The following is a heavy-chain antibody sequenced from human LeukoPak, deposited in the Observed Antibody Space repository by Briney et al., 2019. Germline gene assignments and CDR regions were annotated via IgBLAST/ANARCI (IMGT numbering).Heavy chain of an antibody. CDR2: ISSSSSYI. CDR1: GFTFSSYS. J-gene: IGHJ4*02. Sequence: GGSLRLSCAASGFTFSSYSMNWVRQAPGKGLEWVSSISSSSSYIHYADSVKGRFTISRDNAKNSLYLQMNSLRAEDTAVYYCARDTDPYCGGDCDRDYWGQGTLVTVSS. D-gene: IGHD2-21*02. CDR3: ARDTDPYCGGDCDRDY. V-gene: IGHV3-21*01.